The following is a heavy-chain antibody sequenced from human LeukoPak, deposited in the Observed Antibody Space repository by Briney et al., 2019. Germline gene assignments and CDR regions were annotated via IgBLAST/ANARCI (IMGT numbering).Heavy chain of an antibody. CDR3: AWGVGDAFDI. D-gene: IGHD3-10*01. CDR1: GGSLSSGGYS. Sequence: PSQTLSLTCAVSGGSLSSGGYSWSWIRQPPGKGLEWIGYIYHSGSTYYNPSLKSRVTISVDRSKNQFSLKLSSVTAADTAVYYCAWGVGDAFDIWGQGTVVAVSS. CDR2: IYHSGST. J-gene: IGHJ3*02. V-gene: IGHV4-30-2*01.